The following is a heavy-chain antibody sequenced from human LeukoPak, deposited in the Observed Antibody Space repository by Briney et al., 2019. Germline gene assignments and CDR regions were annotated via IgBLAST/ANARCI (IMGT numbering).Heavy chain of an antibody. CDR3: ARAAVVPAAIGWFGP. Sequence: PSETLSLTCAVYGGSFSGYYWSWIRQPPGKGLEWIGEINHSGSTNYNPSLKSRVTISVDTSKNQFSLKLSSVTAADTAVYYCARAAVVPAAIGWFGPWGQGTLVTVSS. V-gene: IGHV4-34*01. J-gene: IGHJ5*02. CDR1: GGSFSGYY. CDR2: INHSGST. D-gene: IGHD2-2*01.